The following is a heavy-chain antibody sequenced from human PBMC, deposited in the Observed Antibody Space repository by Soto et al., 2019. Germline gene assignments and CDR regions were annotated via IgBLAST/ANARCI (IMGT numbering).Heavy chain of an antibody. J-gene: IGHJ4*02. Sequence: EVQLVESGGGLVKPGGSLRLSCAASGFTFEDAWMSWVRQTPGKGLEWVGRVKSEIDGGTTDYAAPVKGRFTISRDDATNMLYLQMNSLKTADTAVSYCTSAPGAHRYYWGQGTLVTVSS. CDR3: TSAPGAHRYY. CDR2: VKSEIDGGTT. CDR1: GFTFEDAW. D-gene: IGHD3-10*01. V-gene: IGHV3-15*01.